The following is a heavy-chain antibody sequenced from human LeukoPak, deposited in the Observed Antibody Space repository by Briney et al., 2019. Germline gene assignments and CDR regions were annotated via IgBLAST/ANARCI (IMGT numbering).Heavy chain of an antibody. Sequence: GRSLRLSCAASGFTFSDYAMYWVRQAPGKGLDWVAVISYDGSNKYYADSVKGRFTISRDNSKNTLYLQMNSLRADDTAVYYCARGAPPDYWGQGSLVTVSS. CDR3: ARGAPPDY. CDR1: GFTFSDYA. D-gene: IGHD3-16*01. V-gene: IGHV3-30*04. J-gene: IGHJ4*02. CDR2: ISYDGSNK.